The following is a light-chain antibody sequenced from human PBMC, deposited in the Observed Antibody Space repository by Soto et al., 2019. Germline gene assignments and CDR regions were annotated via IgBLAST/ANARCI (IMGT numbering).Light chain of an antibody. CDR3: QQLNSYPIT. CDR2: AAS. Sequence: DIQLTQSPSFLSASVGDRVTITCRASQGISSYLAWYQQKPCKAPKLLIYAASTLQSGVPSRFSGSGSGTEFTLTISSLQPEDFATYYCQQLNSYPITFGQGTRLEIK. CDR1: QGISSY. V-gene: IGKV1-9*01. J-gene: IGKJ5*01.